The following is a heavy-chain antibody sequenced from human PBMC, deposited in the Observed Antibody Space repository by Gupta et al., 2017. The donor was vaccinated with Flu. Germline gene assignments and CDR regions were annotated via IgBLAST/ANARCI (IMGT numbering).Heavy chain of an antibody. CDR2: IIPIFGTA. J-gene: IGHJ5*02. D-gene: IGHD5-12*01. CDR3: ARFHGPLRETKNNNWFDP. Sequence: QVQLVQSGAEVKKPGSSVKVSCKASGGTFSSYAISWVRQAPGQGLEWMGGIIPIFGTANYAQKCQGRGTITADESTSTADRELSSLRSEDTAVYDCARFHGPLRETKNNNWFDPGGQGTLVTVSS. CDR1: GGTFSSYA. V-gene: IGHV1-69*01.